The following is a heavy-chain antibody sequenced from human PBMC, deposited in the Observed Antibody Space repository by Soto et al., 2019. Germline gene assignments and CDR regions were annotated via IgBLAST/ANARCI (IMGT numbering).Heavy chain of an antibody. CDR3: ARNQAGTVFCLPTHFYYMDV. J-gene: IGHJ6*03. CDR1: GDSISGYY. CDR2: TYYTGRT. V-gene: IGHV4-59*01. Sequence: QVQLQESGPGLVKPSEILSLTCTVSGDSISGYYWSWIRQAPGKGLEWIGYTYYTGRTDYNPSLKSRVTMSVDTSKNKFSLRLTSVTAADTAVYYCARNQAGTVFCLPTHFYYMDVWGKGTTVTVSS. D-gene: IGHD3-3*01.